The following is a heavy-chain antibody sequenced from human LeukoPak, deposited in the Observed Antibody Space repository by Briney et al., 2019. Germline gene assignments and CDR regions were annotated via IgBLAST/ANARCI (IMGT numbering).Heavy chain of an antibody. Sequence: GESLQISCKGSGYSFTSYWIGWVRQMPGKGLEWMGIIYPGDSDTRYSPSFQGQVTISADKPISTAYLQWSSLKASDTAMYYCAGSSSLGYCSGGSCHYGMDVWGQGTTVTVSS. V-gene: IGHV5-51*04. CDR2: IYPGDSDT. D-gene: IGHD2-15*01. CDR3: AGSSSLGYCSGGSCHYGMDV. J-gene: IGHJ6*02. CDR1: GYSFTSYW.